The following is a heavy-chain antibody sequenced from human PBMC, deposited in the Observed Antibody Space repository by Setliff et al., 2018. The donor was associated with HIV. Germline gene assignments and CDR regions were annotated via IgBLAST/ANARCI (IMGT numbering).Heavy chain of an antibody. CDR3: ARGRYSYGPGWFDS. V-gene: IGHV4-4*07. D-gene: IGHD5-18*01. CDR1: GASISSQY. Sequence: PSETLSLTCIVSGASISSQYWSWIRQPAGKGLEWIGRIYTSGSTNYNPSLKSRITISVDTSKKEFSLNLSSLTAADTAVFYCARGRYSYGPGWFDSWAQGAVVTVSS. J-gene: IGHJ5*01. CDR2: IYTSGST.